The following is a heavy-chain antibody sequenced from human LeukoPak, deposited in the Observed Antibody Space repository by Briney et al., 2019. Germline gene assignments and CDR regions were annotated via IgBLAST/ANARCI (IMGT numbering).Heavy chain of an antibody. CDR2: IIPILGTA. CDR3: ATKRGYSYGSPH. D-gene: IGHD5-18*01. J-gene: IGHJ4*02. V-gene: IGHV1-69*13. Sequence: SVKVSCKASGYTFTGYYMHWVRQAPGQGLEWMGGIIPILGTANYAQKFQGRVTITADESTSTAYMELSSPRSEDTAVYYCATKRGYSYGSPHWGQGTLVTVSS. CDR1: GYTFTGYY.